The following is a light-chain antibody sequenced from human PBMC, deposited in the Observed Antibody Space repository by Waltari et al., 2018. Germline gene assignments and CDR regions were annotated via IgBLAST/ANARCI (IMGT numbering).Light chain of an antibody. CDR1: QDISSW. V-gene: IGKV1-12*01. J-gene: IGKJ5*01. CDR2: AVS. CDR3: QQGDGFHPIT. Sequence: DIQMTQFPSSVSASVGDRVTITCRASQDISSWLAWYQQKPGQAPRLLIYAVSILHSGVPSRFSGSGSGTDFTLTITSLQTEDFAIYYCQQGDGFHPITFGQGTRLE.